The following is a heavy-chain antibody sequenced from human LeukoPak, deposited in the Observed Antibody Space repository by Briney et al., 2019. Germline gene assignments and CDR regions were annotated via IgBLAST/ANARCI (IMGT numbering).Heavy chain of an antibody. J-gene: IGHJ4*02. D-gene: IGHD5-12*01. Sequence: SVKVSCEASGGTFSSYAISWVRQAPGQGLEWMGGIIPIFGTANYAQKFQGRVTITADESTSTAYMELSSLRSEDTAVYYCAREVPISGYDHSFDYWGQGTLVTVSS. CDR1: GGTFSSYA. CDR2: IIPIFGTA. CDR3: AREVPISGYDHSFDY. V-gene: IGHV1-69*01.